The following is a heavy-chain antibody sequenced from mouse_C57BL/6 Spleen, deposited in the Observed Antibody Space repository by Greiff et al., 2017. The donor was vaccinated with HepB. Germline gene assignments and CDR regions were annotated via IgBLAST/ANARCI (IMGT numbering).Heavy chain of an antibody. J-gene: IGHJ4*01. CDR1: GFSLTSYA. Sequence: VKLMESGPGLVAPSQSLSITCTVSGFSLTSYAISWVRQPPGKGLEWLGVIWTGGGTNYNSALKSRLSISKDNSKSQVFLKMNSLQTDDTARYYCARNKGKEGYYAMDYWGQGTSVTVSS. V-gene: IGHV2-9-1*01. CDR2: IWTGGGT. CDR3: ARNKGKEGYYAMDY.